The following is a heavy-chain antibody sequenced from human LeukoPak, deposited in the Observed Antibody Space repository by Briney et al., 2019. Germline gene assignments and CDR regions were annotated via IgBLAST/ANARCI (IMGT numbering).Heavy chain of an antibody. CDR2: IYYSGST. D-gene: IGHD6-19*01. V-gene: IGHV4-59*08. J-gene: IGHJ4*02. CDR3: ARSAVAGPFDY. CDR1: GGSISSYY. Sequence: TSETLSLTCTVSGGSISSYYWSWIRQPPGKGLEWIGYIYYSGSTNYNPSLKSRVTISVDTSKNQFSLKLSSVTAADTAVYYCARSAVAGPFDYWGQGTLVTVSS.